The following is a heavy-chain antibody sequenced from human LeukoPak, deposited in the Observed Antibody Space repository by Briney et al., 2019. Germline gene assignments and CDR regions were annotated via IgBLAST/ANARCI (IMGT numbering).Heavy chain of an antibody. CDR2: IKQDGSEK. Sequence: GGPLRLSCAASGFTFSSYWMSWVRQAPGKGLEWVANIKQDGSEKYFVDSVKGRFTISRDNAKNSLYLQMNSLRAEDTAVYYCARGSYYYGSGSYLPVDCWGQGTLVTVSS. CDR3: ARGSYYYGSGSYLPVDC. D-gene: IGHD3-10*01. V-gene: IGHV3-7*01. J-gene: IGHJ4*02. CDR1: GFTFSSYW.